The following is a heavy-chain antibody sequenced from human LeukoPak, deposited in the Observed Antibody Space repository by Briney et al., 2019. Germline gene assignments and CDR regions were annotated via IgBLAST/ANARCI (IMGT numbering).Heavy chain of an antibody. CDR3: SRCEDY. Sequence: GGSLRLLCAASGFTFSSYWMSWVRQAPGKGLEWVASISDDGGRIHYVDSVKGRFTISRDNAKNSLYLQMNNLRAEDTAMYYFSRCEDYWGQGTLVTVSS. J-gene: IGHJ4*02. CDR1: GFTFSSYW. CDR2: ISDDGGRI. V-gene: IGHV3-7*01.